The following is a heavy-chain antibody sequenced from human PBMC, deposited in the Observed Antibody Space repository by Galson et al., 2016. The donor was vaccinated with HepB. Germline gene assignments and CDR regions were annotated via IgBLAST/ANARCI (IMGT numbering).Heavy chain of an antibody. CDR3: GGHGGNSA. J-gene: IGHJ4*02. CDR2: IVLGGGT. CDR1: GFTLVGNG. D-gene: IGHD4-23*01. Sequence: SLRLSCAVSGFTLVGNGMTWVRQAPGKGLEWVSDIVLGGGTYYADSVKGRFTIFKDISKNTLYLQMNSLSVDDTAMYYCGGHGGNSAWGQGTLVTVSS. V-gene: IGHV3-23*01.